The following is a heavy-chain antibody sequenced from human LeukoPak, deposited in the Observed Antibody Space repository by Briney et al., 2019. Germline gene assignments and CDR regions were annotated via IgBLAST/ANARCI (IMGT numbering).Heavy chain of an antibody. Sequence: GGSLRLSCAASGFIFNNYGLVWVRQAPGKGLEWVSAISNDGGGTTYADFVKGRFSVSRDNSKNTLFLQMNSLRAEDTALYYCAKGSSGYSFDLWGQGTLVTVSS. CDR2: ISNDGGGT. CDR3: AKGSSGYSFDL. J-gene: IGHJ4*02. CDR1: GFIFNNYG. D-gene: IGHD3-22*01. V-gene: IGHV3-23*01.